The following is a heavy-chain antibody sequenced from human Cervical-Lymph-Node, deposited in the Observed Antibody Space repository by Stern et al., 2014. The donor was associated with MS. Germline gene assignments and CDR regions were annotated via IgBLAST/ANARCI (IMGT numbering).Heavy chain of an antibody. V-gene: IGHV1-46*01. D-gene: IGHD6-19*01. Sequence: QVQLVQSGAEVKKPGASVKVSCKASGYTFTSYYMHWVRQAPGQGLEWMGIINPSGGSTSYAQKFHGRVTMTRDTSTSTVCMELSSLRSEDTAVYYCAREDGGWYVAGYWGQGTLVTVSS. CDR1: GYTFTSYY. J-gene: IGHJ4*02. CDR3: AREDGGWYVAGY. CDR2: INPSGGST.